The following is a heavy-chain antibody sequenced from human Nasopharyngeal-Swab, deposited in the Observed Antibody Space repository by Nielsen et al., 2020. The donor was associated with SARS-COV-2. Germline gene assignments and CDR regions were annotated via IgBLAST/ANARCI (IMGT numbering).Heavy chain of an antibody. V-gene: IGHV1-24*01. CDR2: FDPEDGET. D-gene: IGHD2-21*02. J-gene: IGHJ4*02. CDR3: ATGYAYCGGDCFIDY. Sequence: ASVKVSCKDSGYTLTELSMHWVRQAPGKGLEWMGGFDPEDGETIYAQKFQGRVTMTEDTSTDTAYMELSSLRSEDTAVYYCATGYAYCGGDCFIDYWGQGTLVTVSS. CDR1: GYTLTELS.